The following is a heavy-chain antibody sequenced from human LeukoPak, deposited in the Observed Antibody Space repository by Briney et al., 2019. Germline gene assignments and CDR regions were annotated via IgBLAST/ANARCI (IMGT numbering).Heavy chain of an antibody. CDR2: INGDGRNI. Sequence: GGSLRLSCVASGFTFSSYWMHWVRQDPRKGLVWVSRINGDGRNINYADSVRGRFTISRDNAKNTLFLQMNTLRVEDTAVYYCTRDLTDYDVSTGLHHYYMDVWGQGTTVTVSS. CDR1: GFTFSSYW. V-gene: IGHV3-74*01. D-gene: IGHD3-9*01. CDR3: TRDLTDYDVSTGLHHYYMDV. J-gene: IGHJ6*02.